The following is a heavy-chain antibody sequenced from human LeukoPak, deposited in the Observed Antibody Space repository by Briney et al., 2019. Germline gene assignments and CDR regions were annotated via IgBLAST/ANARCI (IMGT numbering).Heavy chain of an antibody. CDR3: ARRGIAAAAHFDF. V-gene: IGHV4-39*01. D-gene: IGHD6-25*01. Sequence: SETLSLTCTVSGVSINNGRYYWGWIRQPPGRRLEWIGSIFYTGSAHYHPSFESRVVITIDTANNQFSLRLPSVTAADTAGYFCARRGIAAAAHFDFWGQGSLVTVSS. CDR2: IFYTGSA. J-gene: IGHJ4*02. CDR1: GVSINNGRYY.